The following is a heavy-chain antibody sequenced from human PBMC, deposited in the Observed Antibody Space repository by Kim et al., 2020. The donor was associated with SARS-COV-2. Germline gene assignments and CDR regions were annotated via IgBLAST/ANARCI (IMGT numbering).Heavy chain of an antibody. V-gene: IGHV4-34*01. D-gene: IGHD4-17*01. J-gene: IGHJ3*02. CDR3: ARRGKGYGDYFGRTFDI. CDR2: INHSGTT. Sequence: SETLSLTCAVYGGSFSGYFWSWIRQPPGKGLEWIGEINHSGTTNYDPSLKSRVTISMDTSKNQLSLKLSSVTAADTAVYYCARRGKGYGDYFGRTFDIWGQGTMVTVSS. CDR1: GGSFSGYF.